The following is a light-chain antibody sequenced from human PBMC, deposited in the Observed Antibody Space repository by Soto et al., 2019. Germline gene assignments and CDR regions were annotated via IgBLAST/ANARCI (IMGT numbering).Light chain of an antibody. CDR1: QSISSW. J-gene: IGKJ1*01. CDR3: QPYNSYSWT. Sequence: DIQMTQSPSTLSASVGDRVTITCRASQSISSWLAWYQQRPGKAPKLLIHKASSLESGVPSRFSGSGSGTEFTLTISSLQPDDFATYYCQPYNSYSWTFSQGTKVEIK. CDR2: KAS. V-gene: IGKV1-5*03.